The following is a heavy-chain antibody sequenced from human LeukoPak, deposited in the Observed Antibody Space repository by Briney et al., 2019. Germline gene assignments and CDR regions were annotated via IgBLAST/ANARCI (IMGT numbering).Heavy chain of an antibody. J-gene: IGHJ4*02. Sequence: SETLSLTCAVYGGSFSGYYWSWLRQPPGKGLEWIGEINHSGSTNYNPSLKSRVTISVDTSKNQFSLKLSSVTAADTAVYYCARGPTYYYDSSGYYFPDWGQGTLVTVSS. CDR2: INHSGST. CDR3: ARGPTYYYDSSGYYFPD. V-gene: IGHV4-34*01. D-gene: IGHD3-22*01. CDR1: GGSFSGYY.